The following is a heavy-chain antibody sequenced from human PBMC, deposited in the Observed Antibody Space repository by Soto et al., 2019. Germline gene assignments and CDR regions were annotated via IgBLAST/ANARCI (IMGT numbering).Heavy chain of an antibody. J-gene: IGHJ4*02. D-gene: IGHD2-8*02. CDR1: GYSFTRYW. Sequence: GESLKISCKGSGYSFTRYWIGWVRQMPGKGLEWMGIIYPRDSDTRYSPSFQGQITISADKSISTAYLQWSSLKASDTAMYYCARVRESTAAFDYWGQGTLVTVSS. V-gene: IGHV5-51*01. CDR3: ARVRESTAAFDY. CDR2: IYPRDSDT.